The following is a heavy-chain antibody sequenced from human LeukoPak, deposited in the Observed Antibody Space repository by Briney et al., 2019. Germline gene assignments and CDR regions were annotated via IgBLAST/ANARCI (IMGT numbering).Heavy chain of an antibody. CDR3: ARESKSYDGSGFYLDY. Sequence: SETLSLTCTVSGGSISSYYLTWIRQPAGKGLEWIGRIYTSGSTDYNPSLRSRVTMSVDTSRNQFSLKLTSMTAADTAVYYCARESKSYDGSGFYLDYWGQGALVAVSS. CDR1: GGSISSYY. D-gene: IGHD3-22*01. V-gene: IGHV4-4*07. CDR2: IYTSGST. J-gene: IGHJ4*02.